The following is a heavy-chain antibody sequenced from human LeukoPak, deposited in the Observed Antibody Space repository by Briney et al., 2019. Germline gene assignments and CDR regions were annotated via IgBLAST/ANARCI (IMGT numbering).Heavy chain of an antibody. D-gene: IGHD5-24*01. CDR2: ISYHGSDK. V-gene: IGHV3-30*18. Sequence: GGSLRLSCAASGFTFSSSAMSWVRQAPGKGLEWVAVISYHGSDKYYADSVKGRFTISRDNSKNTLYLQMNTLRVEDTAIYYCAKDPTGYNEPLPFDYWGQGTLVTVSS. J-gene: IGHJ4*02. CDR3: AKDPTGYNEPLPFDY. CDR1: GFTFSSSA.